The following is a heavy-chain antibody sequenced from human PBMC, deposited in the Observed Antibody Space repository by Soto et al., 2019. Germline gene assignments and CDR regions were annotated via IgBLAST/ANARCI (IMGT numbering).Heavy chain of an antibody. J-gene: IGHJ2*01. D-gene: IGHD2-2*01. V-gene: IGHV3-23*01. CDR2: ISGSGGST. Sequence: EVQLLESGGGLVQPGGSLRLSCAASGFTFSSYAMSWVRQAPGKGLEWVSAISGSGGSTYYADSVKGRFTISRDNSKNTLYLQMNCLRAEDTAVYYCAKVGRKYQLPGLGGYFDLWGRGTLVTVSS. CDR3: AKVGRKYQLPGLGGYFDL. CDR1: GFTFSSYA.